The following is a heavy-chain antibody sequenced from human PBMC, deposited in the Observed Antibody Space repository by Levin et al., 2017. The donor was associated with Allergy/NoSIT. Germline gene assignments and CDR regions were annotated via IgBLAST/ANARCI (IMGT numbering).Heavy chain of an antibody. D-gene: IGHD5-12*01. CDR1: GGSFSGYY. Sequence: SETLSLTCAVYGGSFSGYYWSWIRQPPGKGLEWIGEINHSGSTNYNPSLKSRVTISVDTSKNQFSLKLSSVTAADTAVYYCARGGPHSGYDLGNYYYGMDVWGQGTTVTVSS. CDR2: INHSGST. CDR3: ARGGPHSGYDLGNYYYGMDV. V-gene: IGHV4-34*01. J-gene: IGHJ6*02.